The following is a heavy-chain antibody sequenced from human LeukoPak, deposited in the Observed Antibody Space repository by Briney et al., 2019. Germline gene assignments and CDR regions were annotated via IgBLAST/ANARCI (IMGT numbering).Heavy chain of an antibody. D-gene: IGHD3-16*02. J-gene: IGHJ4*02. V-gene: IGHV4-61*05. CDR3: ARSDIWGSYRFLDY. CDR1: GGSISSSSYY. Sequence: SETLFLTCTVSGGSISSSSYYWGWIRQPPGKGLEWIGYMLYSGSTNQNPSLRSRVTISVDTSKNQVSLKLSSVTAADTAVYYCARSDIWGSYRFLDYWGQGALVTVSS. CDR2: MLYSGST.